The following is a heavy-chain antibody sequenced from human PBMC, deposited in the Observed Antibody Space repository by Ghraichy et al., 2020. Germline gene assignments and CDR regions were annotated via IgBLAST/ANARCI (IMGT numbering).Heavy chain of an antibody. Sequence: SETLSLTCTVSGGSISSSSYYWGWIRQPPGKGLEWIGTIYFSGSTYYNPSLKSRVTISVDTSKNQFSLKLSSVTAADTALYYCARALVNLRSGRNYYHGMDVWGQGTTVTVSS. CDR1: GGSISSSSYY. CDR3: ARALVNLRSGRNYYHGMDV. J-gene: IGHJ6*02. D-gene: IGHD6-19*01. CDR2: IYFSGST. V-gene: IGHV4-39*01.